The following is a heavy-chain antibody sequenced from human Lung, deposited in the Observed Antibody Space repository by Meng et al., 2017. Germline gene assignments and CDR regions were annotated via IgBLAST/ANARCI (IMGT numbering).Heavy chain of an antibody. V-gene: IGHV4-34*01. CDR2: INHSGST. J-gene: IGHJ4*02. D-gene: IGHD4-11*01. CDR3: ARGPTTMAHDFDY. CDR1: GGYFSDYY. Sequence: QVPLQQWGAGLLKPSETLSRTCVVSGGYFSDYYWSWIRQPPGKGLEWIGEINHSGSTNYNPSLESRATISVDTSQNNLSLKLSSVTAADSAVYYCARGPTTMAHDFDYWGQGTLVTVSS.